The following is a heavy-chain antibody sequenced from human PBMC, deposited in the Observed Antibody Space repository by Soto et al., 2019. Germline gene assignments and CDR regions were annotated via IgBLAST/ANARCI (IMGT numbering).Heavy chain of an antibody. CDR1: GFSFSDYA. CDR2: IHSNGGLT. CDR3: AKDRYCGGDCYPRFFHH. J-gene: IGHJ1*01. V-gene: IGHV3-23*01. Sequence: GGSLRLSCAASGFSFSDYAMSWVRQAPGKGLEWVSTIHSNGGLTYNTDSVKGRFTISRDNSKNTLYLQMNSLRGEDTAVYYCAKDRYCGGDCYPRFFHHWGQGTLVIVSS. D-gene: IGHD2-21*02.